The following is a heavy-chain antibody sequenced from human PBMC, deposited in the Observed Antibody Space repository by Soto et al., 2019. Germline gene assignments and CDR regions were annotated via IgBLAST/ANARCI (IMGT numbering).Heavy chain of an antibody. J-gene: IGHJ6*02. CDR2: INHSGST. V-gene: IGHV4-34*01. Sequence: SETLSLTCAVYGGSFSGYYWSWIRQPPGKGLEWIGEINHSGSTNYNPSLKSRVTISVDTSKNQFSLKLSSVTAADTAVYYCARGKCWLYSGSYCYYYYGMDVWGQGTTVTVSS. CDR3: ARGKCWLYSGSYCYYYYGMDV. CDR1: GGSFSGYY. D-gene: IGHD1-26*01.